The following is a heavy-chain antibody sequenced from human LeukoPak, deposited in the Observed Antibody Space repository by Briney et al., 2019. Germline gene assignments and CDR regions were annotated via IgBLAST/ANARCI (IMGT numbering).Heavy chain of an antibody. D-gene: IGHD3-22*01. J-gene: IGHJ4*02. CDR1: GFTFSSDA. CDR3: ASYYYDSSGYLDY. V-gene: IGHV3-30-3*01. CDR2: ISYDGSNK. Sequence: GGSLRLSCAASGFTFSSDAMHWVRQAPGKGLEWVAVISYDGSNKYYADSVKGRFTISRDNSKNTLYLQMNSLRAEDTAVYYCASYYYDSSGYLDYWGQGTLVTVSS.